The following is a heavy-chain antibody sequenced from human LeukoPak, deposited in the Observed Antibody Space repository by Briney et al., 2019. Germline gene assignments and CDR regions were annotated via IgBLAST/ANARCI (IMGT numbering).Heavy chain of an antibody. V-gene: IGHV4-4*02. D-gene: IGHD3-10*01. CDR3: ARDRYGSRSYKDY. CDR1: GGSISSSNW. CDR2: IYHSGST. J-gene: IGHJ4*02. Sequence: SETLSLTCAVSGGSISSSNWWSWVRQPPGKGLEWIGEIYHSGSTNYNPSLKSRVTISVDKSKNQFSLKLSSVTAADTAVYYCARDRYGSRSYKDYWGQGTLVTVSS.